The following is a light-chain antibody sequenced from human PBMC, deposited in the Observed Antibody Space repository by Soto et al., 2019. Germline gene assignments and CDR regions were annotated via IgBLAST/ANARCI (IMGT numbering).Light chain of an antibody. CDR3: SSYTSSSALAV. V-gene: IGLV2-14*01. CDR2: EVS. CDR1: SSDVGGYNY. J-gene: IGLJ2*01. Sequence: QSALTQHASVSGSPGQSITISCTGTSSDVGGYNYVSWYQQHPGKAPKLMIYEVSNRPSGVSNRFSGSTSGNTASLTISGLQAEDEADYYCSSYTSSSALAVFGGGTKLTVL.